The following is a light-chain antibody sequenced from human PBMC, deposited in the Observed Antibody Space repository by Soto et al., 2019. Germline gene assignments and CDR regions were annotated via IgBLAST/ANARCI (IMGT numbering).Light chain of an antibody. Sequence: DIQMTQSPSTLSASVGDRVTVTCRASQSISASLAWYQQKPGKAPKPLIYKASSLETGVPSRFSGSGSGTEFTLTISSLQPDDFATDCCQHMATFGQGTKVEIK. J-gene: IGKJ1*01. CDR3: QHMAT. V-gene: IGKV1-5*03. CDR1: QSISAS. CDR2: KAS.